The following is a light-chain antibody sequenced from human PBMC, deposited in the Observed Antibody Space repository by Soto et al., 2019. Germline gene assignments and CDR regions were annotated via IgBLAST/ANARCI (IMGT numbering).Light chain of an antibody. Sequence: DIQMTQSPSSLSASVEDRVTITCQASQDISNYLNWYQQKPGKAPKLLIYDASNLETGVPSRFSGSGSGTDFTFTISSLQPEDIATYYCQQYDNLVTFGGGTQVEIK. V-gene: IGKV1-33*01. CDR1: QDISNY. CDR3: QQYDNLVT. J-gene: IGKJ4*01. CDR2: DAS.